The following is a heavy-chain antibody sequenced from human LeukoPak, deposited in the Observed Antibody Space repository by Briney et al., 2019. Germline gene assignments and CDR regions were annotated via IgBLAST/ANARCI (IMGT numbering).Heavy chain of an antibody. Sequence: GGSLRLSCEASGFTFSIYWMSWVRQAPGKGLEWVANIKRDGNEKFYVDSVKGRFTISRDDANNSLYLQMNGLRAEATAVYYCARILAFSGSWGYFDYWGQGTLVTVSS. V-gene: IGHV3-7*05. CDR3: ARILAFSGSWGYFDY. J-gene: IGHJ4*02. CDR2: IKRDGNEK. D-gene: IGHD6-13*01. CDR1: GFTFSIYW.